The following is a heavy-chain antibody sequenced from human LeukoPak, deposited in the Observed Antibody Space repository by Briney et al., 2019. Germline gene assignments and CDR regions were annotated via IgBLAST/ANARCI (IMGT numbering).Heavy chain of an antibody. V-gene: IGHV4-38-2*02. CDR1: GYSVNTGFY. J-gene: IGHJ4*02. Sequence: SETLSLTCNVSGYSVNTGFYWGWIRQPQGKGLEWIGSIYHTGYTYYNSSLQSRAIISVDASKNQFSLKLRSATAADTPVYYCVRRELVPHWGQGTLVTVSS. CDR3: VRRELVPH. CDR2: IYHTGYT. D-gene: IGHD1-26*01.